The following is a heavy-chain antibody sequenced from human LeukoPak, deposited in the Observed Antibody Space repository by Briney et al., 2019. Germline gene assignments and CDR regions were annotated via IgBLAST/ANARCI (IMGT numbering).Heavy chain of an antibody. Sequence: GGSLRLSCAASGLTFSSNWMDWVRQAPGKGLVWVSRINSDGSTTSYADSVKGRFTISRDNAKNTLYLQMNSLRAEDTAVYYCTRGVVTSSPYDFWGQGTLVTVSS. J-gene: IGHJ4*02. CDR1: GLTFSSNW. CDR3: TRGVVTSSPYDF. V-gene: IGHV3-74*01. D-gene: IGHD2-21*02. CDR2: INSDGSTT.